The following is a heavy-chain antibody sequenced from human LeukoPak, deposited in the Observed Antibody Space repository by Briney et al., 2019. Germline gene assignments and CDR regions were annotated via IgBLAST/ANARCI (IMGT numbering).Heavy chain of an antibody. CDR3: ARDAIVRDYSNSDY. CDR1: GFTFSNYG. V-gene: IGHV3-30*03. J-gene: IGHJ4*02. Sequence: PGGSLRLSCGASGFTFSNYGMHWVRQAPGKGLEWVAVTSYDETNKYYADSVKGRFTISRDNSKNTVYLQMNSLRSEDTAVYYCARDAIVRDYSNSDYWGQGTLVTVSS. D-gene: IGHD4-11*01. CDR2: TSYDETNK.